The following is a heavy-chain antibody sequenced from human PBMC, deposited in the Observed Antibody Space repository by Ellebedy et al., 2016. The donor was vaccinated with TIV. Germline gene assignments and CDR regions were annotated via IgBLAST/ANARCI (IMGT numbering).Heavy chain of an antibody. D-gene: IGHD3-16*01. V-gene: IGHV3-7*01. J-gene: IGHJ4*02. CDR2: IRHDGGEK. CDR1: GFTFSSYW. CDR3: VKEGTYDYGDY. Sequence: PGGSLRLSCAASGFTFSSYWMSWVRQVRQAPGKGLEGVANIRHDGGEKSYVDSVKGRLPISRDNAKNTLYLEMNSLRLDDTAVYYCVKEGTYDYGDYWGQGALVTVSS.